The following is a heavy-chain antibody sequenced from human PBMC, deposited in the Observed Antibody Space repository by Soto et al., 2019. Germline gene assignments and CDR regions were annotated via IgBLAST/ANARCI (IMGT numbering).Heavy chain of an antibody. Sequence: EVQLLESGGGLVQPGGSLRLSCAASGCTFSSYAMSWVSQAPGKGLEWVSAIRGSGGSTYYADSVKGRFTISRDNSKNPRDLQMNTLRAEDTAVYYCAKSPRLGGKSYFDYWGQGTLVTVSS. CDR2: IRGSGGST. CDR1: GCTFSSYA. V-gene: IGHV3-23*01. CDR3: AKSPRLGGKSYFDY. J-gene: IGHJ4*02. D-gene: IGHD3-16*01.